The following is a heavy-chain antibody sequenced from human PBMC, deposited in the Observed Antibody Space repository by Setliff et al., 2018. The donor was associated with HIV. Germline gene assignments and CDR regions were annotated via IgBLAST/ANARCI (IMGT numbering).Heavy chain of an antibody. CDR3: AKGPLSIFGVARNVLFDY. J-gene: IGHJ4*02. D-gene: IGHD3-3*01. CDR2: IKSKGDGGTT. V-gene: IGHV3-15*01. CDR1: GFTFRNAW. Sequence: LRLSCAASGFTFRNAWMNWVRQAPGKGLECVGRIKSKGDGGTTDFAASVRGRFTISRDDSKNTLYLQMDSLRTEDTAVYYCAKGPLSIFGVARNVLFDYWGQGTLVTVSS.